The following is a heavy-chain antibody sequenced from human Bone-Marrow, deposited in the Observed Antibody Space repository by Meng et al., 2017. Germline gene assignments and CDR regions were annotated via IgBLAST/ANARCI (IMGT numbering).Heavy chain of an antibody. CDR2: ISSSGSTI. V-gene: IGHV3-11*04. Sequence: LSLTCAASGFTFSDYYMSWIRQAPGKGLEWVSYISSSGSTIYYADSVKGRFTISRDNAKNSLYLQMNSLRAEDTAVYYCARDAHYGRSYFFDYWGQGTLVTVSS. J-gene: IGHJ4*02. CDR3: ARDAHYGRSYFFDY. CDR1: GFTFSDYY. D-gene: IGHD2/OR15-2a*01.